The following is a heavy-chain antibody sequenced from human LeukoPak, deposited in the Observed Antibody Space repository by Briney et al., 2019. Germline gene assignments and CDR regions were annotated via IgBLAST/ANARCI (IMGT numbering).Heavy chain of an antibody. CDR1: GFTFDDYG. CDR2: INWNGGST. Sequence: PGGSLRLSCAASGFTFDDYGMSWVRQAPGKGLEWVSGINWNGGSTGYADSVKGRFTISRDNAKNSLYLQMNSLRAEDTALYYCARDIKDSSSWYPHWFDPWGQGTLVTVSS. CDR3: ARDIKDSSSWYPHWFDP. D-gene: IGHD6-13*01. V-gene: IGHV3-20*04. J-gene: IGHJ5*02.